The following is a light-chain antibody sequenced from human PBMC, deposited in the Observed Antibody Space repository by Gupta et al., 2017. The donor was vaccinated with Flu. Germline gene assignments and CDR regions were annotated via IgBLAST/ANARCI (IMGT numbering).Light chain of an antibody. CDR3: QSHDSSLSGWV. V-gene: IGLV1-40*01. CDR2: GNT. J-gene: IGLJ3*02. Sequence: QSVLTQPPSVSGAPGQRVTISCTGSSSNIGAGYHVHWYQQLPGTAPRLLIYGNTNRPSGVPDRFSGSKSGTSASLAITGLQAEDEADYYCQSHDSSLSGWVFGGGTKVTVL. CDR1: SSNIGAGYH.